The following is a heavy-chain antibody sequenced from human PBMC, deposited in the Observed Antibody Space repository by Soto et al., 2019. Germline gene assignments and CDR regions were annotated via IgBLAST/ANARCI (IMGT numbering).Heavy chain of an antibody. CDR1: GGSISSGGYY. Sequence: PSETLSLTCTVSGGSISSGGYYWSWIRQHPGKGLEWIGYIYYSGSTYYNPSLKSRVTISVDTSKNQFSLKLSSVTAADTAVYYCARVEAAAGSFDYWGQGTLVTVSS. CDR2: IYYSGST. V-gene: IGHV4-31*03. CDR3: ARVEAAAGSFDY. D-gene: IGHD6-13*01. J-gene: IGHJ4*02.